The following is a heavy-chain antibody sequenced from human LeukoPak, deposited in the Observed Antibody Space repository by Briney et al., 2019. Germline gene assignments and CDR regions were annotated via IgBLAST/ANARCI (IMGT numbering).Heavy chain of an antibody. CDR3: ARGAPRRYYYGSGRKDAFDI. V-gene: IGHV7-4-1*02. D-gene: IGHD3-10*01. CDR2: INTNTGNP. Sequence: ASVKVSCKASGYTFTSYAMNWVRQAPGQGLEWMGWINTNTGNPTYAQGFTGRFVFSLDTSVSTAYLQISSLKAEDTAVYYCARGAPRRYYYGSGRKDAFDIWGQGTMVTVSS. J-gene: IGHJ3*02. CDR1: GYTFTSYA.